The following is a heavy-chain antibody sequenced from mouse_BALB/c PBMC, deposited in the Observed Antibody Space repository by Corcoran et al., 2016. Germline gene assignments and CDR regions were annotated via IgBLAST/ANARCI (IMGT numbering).Heavy chain of an antibody. CDR1: GYSFTGYY. CDR2: ISCYNGAT. Sequence: LVKTGASVKISCKASGYSFTGYYMHWVKQSHGKSLEWIGYISCYNGATSYNQKFNGKATFTVDTSSSTANMQFNSLTSEDFAVYYCARSARATYYCDYWGQCTTLTVSS. V-gene: IGHV1S34*01. D-gene: IGHD3-1*01. CDR3: ARSARATYYCDY. J-gene: IGHJ2*01.